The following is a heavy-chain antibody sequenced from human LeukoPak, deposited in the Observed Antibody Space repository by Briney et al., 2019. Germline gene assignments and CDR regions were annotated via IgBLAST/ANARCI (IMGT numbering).Heavy chain of an antibody. CDR2: IYHSGST. CDR3: ARDQGRDVWFDP. CDR1: GGSISSSNW. J-gene: IGHJ5*02. V-gene: IGHV4-4*02. Sequence: SETLSLTCAVSGGSISSSNWWSWVRQPPGKGLEWIGEIYHSGSTNYNPSLKSRVTMSVDKSKNQFSLKLSSVTAADTAVYYCARDQGRDVWFDPWGQGTLVTVSS.